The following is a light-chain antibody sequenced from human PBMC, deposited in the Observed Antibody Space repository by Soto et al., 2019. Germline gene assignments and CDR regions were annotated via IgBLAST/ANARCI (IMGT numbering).Light chain of an antibody. Sequence: QSAMTQDASVSGSPGQSITISCTGTGSDVGGYDYVSWYQHHPGKAPKVMIYEVTNRPSGVSNRFSGSKSGNTASLTISGLLAEDEADYYCSSYTSSSTYVFGTGTKVTVL. CDR2: EVT. CDR1: GSDVGGYDY. V-gene: IGLV2-14*01. CDR3: SSYTSSSTYV. J-gene: IGLJ1*01.